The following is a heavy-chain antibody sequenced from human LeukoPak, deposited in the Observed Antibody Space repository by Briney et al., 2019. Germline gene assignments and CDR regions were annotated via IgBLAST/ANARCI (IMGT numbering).Heavy chain of an antibody. CDR2: IYYSGST. J-gene: IGHJ5*02. D-gene: IGHD3-3*01. CDR1: GGSISSYY. Sequence: SETLSLTCTVSGGSISSYYWSWIRQPPGKGLEWIGYIYYSGSTYYNPSLKSRVTISVDTSKNQFSLKLSSVTAADTAVYYCGGQSGYFGWFDPWGQGTLVTVSS. CDR3: GGQSGYFGWFDP. V-gene: IGHV4-59*06.